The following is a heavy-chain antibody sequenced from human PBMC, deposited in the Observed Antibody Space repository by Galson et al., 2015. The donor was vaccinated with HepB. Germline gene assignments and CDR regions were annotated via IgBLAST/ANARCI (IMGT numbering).Heavy chain of an antibody. Sequence: SLRLSCAASGFTFSYYAMSWVRQAPGKGLEWVSAITPSGDNTYSADSMKGRFTISRDNSKNTLFLQMTSLRADDTAIYSCAKVFPEKTDGWYRQALYYFDPWGQGTRVTVSS. CDR2: ITPSGDNT. J-gene: IGHJ4*02. V-gene: IGHV3-23*01. D-gene: IGHD6-19*01. CDR1: GFTFSYYA. CDR3: AKVFPEKTDGWYRQALYYFDP.